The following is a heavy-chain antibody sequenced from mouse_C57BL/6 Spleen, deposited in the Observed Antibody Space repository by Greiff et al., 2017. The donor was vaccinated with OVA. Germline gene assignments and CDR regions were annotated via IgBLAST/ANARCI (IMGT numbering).Heavy chain of an antibody. J-gene: IGHJ3*01. D-gene: IGHD2-1*01. CDR2: IYPGDGDT. Sequence: QVQLKQSGAELVKPGASVKISCKASGYAFSSYGMNWVKQRPGKGLEWIGQIYPGDGDTNYNGKFKGKATLTADKAPSTAYMQLSSLTSEDSAVYFCARDGWYWFAYWGQGTLVTVSA. CDR3: ARDGWYWFAY. CDR1: GYAFSSYG. V-gene: IGHV1-80*01.